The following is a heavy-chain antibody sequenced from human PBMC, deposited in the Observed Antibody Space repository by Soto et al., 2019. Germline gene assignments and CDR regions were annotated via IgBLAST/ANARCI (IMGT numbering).Heavy chain of an antibody. CDR3: ARQARYYYDSSGYYPPYY. J-gene: IGHJ4*02. Sequence: GASVKVSSKASGGTISSYAISWVRQAPGQGLEWMGGIIPIFGTANYAQKFQGRVTITADESTSTAYMELSSLRSEDTAVFYCARQARYYYDSSGYYPPYYWGQGTLVTVSS. D-gene: IGHD3-22*01. CDR2: IIPIFGTA. V-gene: IGHV1-69*13. CDR1: GGTISSYA.